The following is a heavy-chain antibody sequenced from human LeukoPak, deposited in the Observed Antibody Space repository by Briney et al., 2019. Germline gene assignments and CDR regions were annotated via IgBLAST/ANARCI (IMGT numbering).Heavy chain of an antibody. V-gene: IGHV3-7*01. J-gene: IGHJ4*02. CDR2: IKEDGTAK. CDR3: VRGGWELDY. Sequence: GGSLRLSCAASGFTVRDFWMAWFRQAPGKGLEWVAHIKEDGTAKYYVDSVRGRFTISKDDDKNSLSLQMNSLSVEDTAVYYCVRGGWELDYWGQGTLVTVAS. D-gene: IGHD4-23*01. CDR1: GFTVRDFW.